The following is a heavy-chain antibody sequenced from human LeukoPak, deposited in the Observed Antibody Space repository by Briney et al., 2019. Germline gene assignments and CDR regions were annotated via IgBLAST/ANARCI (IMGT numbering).Heavy chain of an antibody. Sequence: GGSLRLSCAASGFTFSSYAMSWVRQAPGKGLEWVSAISGSGGSTYYADSVKGRFTISRDNSKNTLYLQMNSLRAEDTAVYYCARDANGGYCSSTSCPGGNWFDPWGQGTLVTVSS. CDR3: ARDANGGYCSSTSCPGGNWFDP. J-gene: IGHJ5*02. D-gene: IGHD2-2*01. V-gene: IGHV3-23*01. CDR1: GFTFSSYA. CDR2: ISGSGGST.